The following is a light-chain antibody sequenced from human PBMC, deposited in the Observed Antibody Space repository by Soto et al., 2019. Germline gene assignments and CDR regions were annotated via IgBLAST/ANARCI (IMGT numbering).Light chain of an antibody. CDR2: DSS. J-gene: IGKJ2*01. CDR3: QQSYNAPRT. Sequence: DIQMTQSPSSLSASVGDRVTITCQASQSISNYLSWYQQKPGKAPKLLIYDSSTLRSGVPSRFSGSGSGTDFTLTISSLQPEDFATYYCQQSYNAPRTFGQGTKLEIE. V-gene: IGKV1-39*01. CDR1: QSISNY.